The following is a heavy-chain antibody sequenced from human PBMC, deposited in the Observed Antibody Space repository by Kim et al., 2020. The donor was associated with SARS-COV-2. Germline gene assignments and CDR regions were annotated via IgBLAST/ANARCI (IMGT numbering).Heavy chain of an antibody. CDR1: GASLSLYY. CDR2: VYYSGTT. Sequence: SETLSLTCSVSGASLSLYYWGWIRQSQGKGLEWVGYVYYSGTTNYNPSLKSRLTISIDTSKTEFSLNLTSVTPADTAIYYCARVGMAATVNRFHPWGKG. V-gene: IGHV4-59*12. J-gene: IGHJ5*02. CDR3: ARVGMAATVNRFHP. D-gene: IGHD1-26*01.